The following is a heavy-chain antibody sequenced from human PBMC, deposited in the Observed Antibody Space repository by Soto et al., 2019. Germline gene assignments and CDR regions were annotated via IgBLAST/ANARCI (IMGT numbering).Heavy chain of an antibody. J-gene: IGHJ4*02. CDR3: ASFIAVAAPGYFDY. D-gene: IGHD6-19*01. Sequence: SETLSLTCTVSGGSISSYYWSWIRQPPGKGLEWIGYIYYSGSTNYNPSLKSRVTISVDTSKNQFSLKLSSVTAADTAVYYCASFIAVAAPGYFDYWGQGTLVTVSS. CDR2: IYYSGST. CDR1: GGSISSYY. V-gene: IGHV4-59*08.